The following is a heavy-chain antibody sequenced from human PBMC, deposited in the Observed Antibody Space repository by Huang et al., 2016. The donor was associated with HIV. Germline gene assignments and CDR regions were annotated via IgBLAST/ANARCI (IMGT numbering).Heavy chain of an antibody. CDR3: AVGGRTASYFHFDP. Sequence: EVRFQESGGAQVQPGGSLKLACVAFGFPCLDFWMHWARQVQGEGWVWVSLINSHGTDIDYADSVRGRFVVARNNARYILSLEMSSLRPEDTGVYFCAVGGRTASYFHFDPRGQGIPVIV. V-gene: IGHV3-74*01. CDR2: INSHGTDI. J-gene: IGHJ5*02. D-gene: IGHD3-9*01. CDR1: GFPCLDFW.